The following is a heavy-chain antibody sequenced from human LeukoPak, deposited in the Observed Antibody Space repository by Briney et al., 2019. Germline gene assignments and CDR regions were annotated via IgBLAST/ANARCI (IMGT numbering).Heavy chain of an antibody. V-gene: IGHV4-34*01. Sequence: PSETLSLTCAVYGGSFSGYSWNWICQPPVKGLEWIGEINHSGGTNCNPSLKSRVTISVDTSKKQFSLKLSSVTAADTAVYYCARGVDYYGVWGQGTLVTVSS. CDR2: INHSGGT. CDR3: ARGVDYYGV. CDR1: GGSFSGYS. J-gene: IGHJ4*02. D-gene: IGHD3-10*01.